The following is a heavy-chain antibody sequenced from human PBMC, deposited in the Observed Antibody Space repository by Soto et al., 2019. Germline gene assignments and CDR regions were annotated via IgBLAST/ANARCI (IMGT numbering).Heavy chain of an antibody. Sequence: QVQLVQSGAEVKEPGASVKVSCKASGYTFTGYYLHWVRQAPGQGLEWVGWISPYTGGTSYAQKFEGWVTMTRDTSISTVYMELSRLKSDDTAVYYCARDRADQEIAADPHFDHWGQGTLVTVSS. D-gene: IGHD6-25*01. CDR2: ISPYTGGT. CDR1: GYTFTGYY. J-gene: IGHJ4*02. V-gene: IGHV1-2*04. CDR3: ARDRADQEIAADPHFDH.